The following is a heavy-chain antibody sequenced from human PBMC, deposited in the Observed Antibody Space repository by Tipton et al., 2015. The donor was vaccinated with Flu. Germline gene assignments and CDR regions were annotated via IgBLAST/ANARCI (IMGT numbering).Heavy chain of an antibody. V-gene: IGHV4-59*13. CDR3: AREHGGYDHNRGTYFSYSMDV. D-gene: IGHD5-12*01. Sequence: SLTCTVSGGSIGNFYYTWVRLAPGKGLEWIGSMSYSGSTNYNPSLRSRVSISSDTSKIRFSLRLTSVTAADTATYFCAREHGGYDHNRGTYFSYSMDVWGQGTSVSVSS. CDR1: GGSIGNFY. J-gene: IGHJ6*02. CDR2: MSYSGST.